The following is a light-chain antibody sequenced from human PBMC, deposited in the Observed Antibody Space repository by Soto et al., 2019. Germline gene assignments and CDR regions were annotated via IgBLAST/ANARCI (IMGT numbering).Light chain of an antibody. J-gene: IGKJ2*01. CDR1: QSISSD. CDR3: QQYNNRPYT. V-gene: IGKV3-15*01. CDR2: GAS. Sequence: EIMMTQSPDTLSVSPGERATVSCRASQSISSDFAWFKLKPGQAPRLLIYGASTRAPDVPDRFSGSGSGTEFTLTISSLQSEDFAVYYCQQYNNRPYTFGQGTKLEIK.